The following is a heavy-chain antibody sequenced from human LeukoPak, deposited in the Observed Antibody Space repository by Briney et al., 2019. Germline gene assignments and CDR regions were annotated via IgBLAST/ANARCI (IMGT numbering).Heavy chain of an antibody. CDR1: GGSVSSGSYY. CDR3: ARAYYDFHIDC. Sequence: SETLSLTCTVSGGSVSSGSYYWSWIRQPPGKGLEWIGYIYYSGSTNYNPSLKSRVTISVDTSKNQSSLKLNSVTAADTAVYYCARAYYDFHIDCWGQGTLVTVSS. J-gene: IGHJ4*02. D-gene: IGHD3-3*01. CDR2: IYYSGST. V-gene: IGHV4-61*01.